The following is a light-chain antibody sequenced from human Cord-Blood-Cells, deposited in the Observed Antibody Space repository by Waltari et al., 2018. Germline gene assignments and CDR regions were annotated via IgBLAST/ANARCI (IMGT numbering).Light chain of an antibody. J-gene: IGLJ1*01. CDR2: DVS. V-gene: IGLV2-11*01. CDR1: SSDVGGYTY. CDR3: CSYAGSYTYV. Sequence: QSALTQPRPVSGSPGQSVTISCTGTSSDVGGYTYVSWYQQHQGKAPKLMIYDVSKRPSGVPDRFSGSKSGNTASLTISGLQAEDEADYYCCSYAGSYTYVFGTGTKVTVL.